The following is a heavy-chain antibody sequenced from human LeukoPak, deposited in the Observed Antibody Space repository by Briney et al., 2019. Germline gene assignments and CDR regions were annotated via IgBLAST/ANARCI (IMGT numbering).Heavy chain of an antibody. CDR2: ISTSRDSI. D-gene: IGHD2-21*02. CDR1: GVTFSSYG. V-gene: IGHV3-48*04. J-gene: IGHJ4*02. Sequence: GGSLRLSCAASGVTFSSYGRNWVRQAPGKGLEWVAYISTSRDSIYYADSVKGRFTISRDNAKNSLFLQMSSLRAEDTAVYYCARALYEVTEPLVDYWGQGTLVTVSS. CDR3: ARALYEVTEPLVDY.